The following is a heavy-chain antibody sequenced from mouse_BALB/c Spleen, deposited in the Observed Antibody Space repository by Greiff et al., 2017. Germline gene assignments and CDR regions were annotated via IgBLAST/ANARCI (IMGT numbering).Heavy chain of an antibody. CDR1: GFTFSSYA. J-gene: IGHJ2*01. V-gene: IGHV5-6-5*01. CDR3: ARDGYPYCFDY. CDR2: ISSGGST. Sequence: EVKLMESGGGLVKPGGSLKLSCAASGFTFSSYAMSWVRQTPEKRLEWVASISSGGSTYYPDSVKGRFTISRDNARNILYLQMSSLRTEDTAMYYCARDGYPYCFDYWGQGTTLTVSS. D-gene: IGHD2-2*01.